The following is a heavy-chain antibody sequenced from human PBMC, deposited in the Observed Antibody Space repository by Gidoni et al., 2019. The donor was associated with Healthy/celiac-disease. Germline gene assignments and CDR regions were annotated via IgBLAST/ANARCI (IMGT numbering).Heavy chain of an antibody. CDR1: GGSFSVYY. CDR2: INHSGST. Sequence: QVQLQQWGAGLCKPSETLSLTCAVYGGSFSVYYWSWIRQPPGKGLEWIGEINHSGSTNYNPSLKSRVTISVDTSKNQFSLKLSSVTAADTAVYYCARGPVPEDYGGNTRFFDYWGQGTLVTVSS. J-gene: IGHJ4*02. V-gene: IGHV4-34*01. D-gene: IGHD2-15*01. CDR3: ARGPVPEDYGGNTRFFDY.